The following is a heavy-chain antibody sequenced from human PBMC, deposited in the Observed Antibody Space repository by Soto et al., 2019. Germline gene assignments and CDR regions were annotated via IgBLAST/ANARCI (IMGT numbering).Heavy chain of an antibody. D-gene: IGHD3-10*01. V-gene: IGHV1-2*04. CDR2: INPNSGGT. CDR3: ARDLYGSGSDLDY. Sequence: ASVKVSCKASGYTFTGCYRRWVRQAPGQGLEWMGWINPNSGGTNYAQKFQGWVTMTRDTSISTAYMELSRLRSDDTAVYYCARDLYGSGSDLDYWGQGTLVTVSS. J-gene: IGHJ4*02. CDR1: GYTFTGCY.